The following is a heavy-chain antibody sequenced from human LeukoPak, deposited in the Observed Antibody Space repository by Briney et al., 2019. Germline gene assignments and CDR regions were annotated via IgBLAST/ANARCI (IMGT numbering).Heavy chain of an antibody. V-gene: IGHV3-21*01. J-gene: IGHJ4*02. Sequence: GGSLRLSCAASGFTFSSCGFNWVRQAPGKGLEWVSSIGPTGTDRYYADSVRGRFTISRDNATNSMYLQMDSLRDEDTAVYYCATETIGRHYDYWGQGTLLTVSS. D-gene: IGHD1-14*01. CDR3: ATETIGRHYDY. CDR2: IGPTGTDR. CDR1: GFTFSSCG.